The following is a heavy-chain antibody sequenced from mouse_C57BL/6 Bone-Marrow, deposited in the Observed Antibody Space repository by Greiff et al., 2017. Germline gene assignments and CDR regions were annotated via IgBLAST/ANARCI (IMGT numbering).Heavy chain of an antibody. Sequence: VQLQQPGPELVKPGASVKLSCKASGYTFTSYWMNWVKQRPGQGLEWIGMIYPGSGSTNYNEKFKSKATLTVDKSSSTAYMQLSSPTSEDSAVYSCERGVYYGSSHFDYWGQGTTLTVSS. CDR3: ERGVYYGSSHFDY. CDR2: IYPGSGST. J-gene: IGHJ2*01. D-gene: IGHD1-1*01. CDR1: GYTFTSYW. V-gene: IGHV1-64*01.